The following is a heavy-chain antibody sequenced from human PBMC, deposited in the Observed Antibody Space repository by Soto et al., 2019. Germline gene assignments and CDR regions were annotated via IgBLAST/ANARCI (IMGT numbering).Heavy chain of an antibody. CDR1: GGSISSGGYY. Sequence: SETLSLTCTVSGGSISSGGYYWSWIRQHPGKGLEWIGYIYYSGSTYYNPSLKSRVTISVDTSKNQFSLKLSSVTAADTAVYYCARDVPGITIFGVVMSRWFDPWGQGTLVTVSS. D-gene: IGHD3-3*01. J-gene: IGHJ5*02. CDR3: ARDVPGITIFGVVMSRWFDP. V-gene: IGHV4-31*03. CDR2: IYYSGST.